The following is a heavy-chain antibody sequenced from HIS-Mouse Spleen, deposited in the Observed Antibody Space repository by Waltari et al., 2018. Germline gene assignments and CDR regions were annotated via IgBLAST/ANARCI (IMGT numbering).Heavy chain of an antibody. CDR1: GGSISSSSYY. V-gene: IGHV4-39*07. CDR3: AREIPYSSSWYDWYFDL. J-gene: IGHJ2*01. CDR2: IYYSGST. D-gene: IGHD6-13*01. Sequence: QLQLQESGPGLVKPSETLSLTCTVSGGSISSSSYYWGWSRQPPGKGLAWIGSIYYSGSTSDNPSLKRRVTISVDTSKNQFSRKLGSVTAADTAVYYCAREIPYSSSWYDWYFDLWGRGTLVTVSS.